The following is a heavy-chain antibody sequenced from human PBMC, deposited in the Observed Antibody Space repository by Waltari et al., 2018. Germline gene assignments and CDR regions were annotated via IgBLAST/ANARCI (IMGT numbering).Heavy chain of an antibody. CDR1: GGSISSYY. D-gene: IGHD1-20*01. J-gene: IGHJ3*02. CDR3: ARVNWNLGGNAFDI. V-gene: IGHV4-59*01. Sequence: QVQLQESGPGLVKPSETLSLTCTVSGGSISSYYWSWIRQPPGKGLEWIGYIYYSGSTNYNPSLKSRVTISVDTSKNQFSLKLSSVTAADTAVYYCARVNWNLGGNAFDIWGQGTMVTVSS. CDR2: IYYSGST.